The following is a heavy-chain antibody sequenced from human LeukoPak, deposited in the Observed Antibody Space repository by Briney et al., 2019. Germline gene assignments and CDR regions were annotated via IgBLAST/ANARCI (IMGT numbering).Heavy chain of an antibody. CDR3: AKEGVRAVKYFDY. J-gene: IGHJ4*02. V-gene: IGHV3-23*01. Sequence: GGSLRLSCAASRFTFSSYAMSWVRQAPGKGLEWVSTISGSGDSTYYADSVKGRFTISRDNSKNTLYLQMNSLRAEDTAVYYCAKEGVRAVKYFDYWGQGTLVTVSS. CDR2: ISGSGDST. CDR1: RFTFSSYA. D-gene: IGHD3-10*01.